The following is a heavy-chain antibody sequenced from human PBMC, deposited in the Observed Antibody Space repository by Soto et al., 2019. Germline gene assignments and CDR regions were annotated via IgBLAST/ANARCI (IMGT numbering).Heavy chain of an antibody. CDR2: ISYDGSNK. D-gene: IGHD5-18*01. Sequence: GGSLRLSCAASGFTFSSYAMHWVRQAPGKGLEWVAVISYDGSNKYYADSVKGRFTISRDNSKNTLYLQMNSLRAEDTAVYYCASAPRPSLRGYSSVSYYYYGMDVWGQGTTVTVSS. CDR3: ASAPRPSLRGYSSVSYYYYGMDV. V-gene: IGHV3-30-3*01. J-gene: IGHJ6*02. CDR1: GFTFSSYA.